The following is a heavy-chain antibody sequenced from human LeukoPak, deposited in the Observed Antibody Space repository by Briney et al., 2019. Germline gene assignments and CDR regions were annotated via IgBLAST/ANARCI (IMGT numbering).Heavy chain of an antibody. J-gene: IGHJ5*02. Sequence: SETLSLTCSVYGGFIRYHYWNWIPQSPGKGLEWIGKIDKRGNTQYNPSFESRVTVSSDTSKNEFSLKLNSVTSADTAIYYCARGGARCYGWHNWFDPWGQGTRVTVSS. CDR2: IDKRGNT. CDR3: ARGGARCYGWHNWFDP. CDR1: GGFIRYHY. D-gene: IGHD2-2*01. V-gene: IGHV4-59*11.